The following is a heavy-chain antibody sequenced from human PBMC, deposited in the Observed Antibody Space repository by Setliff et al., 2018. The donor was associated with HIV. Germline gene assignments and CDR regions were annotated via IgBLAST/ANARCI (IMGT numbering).Heavy chain of an antibody. CDR1: GGTFSDFR. Sequence: SVKVSCKASGGTFSDFRITWVRQAPGQGLEWMGEITPFVGITNYAQKFEDRLTITADVSTATVYMELTRLTSEDTAVFYCASVSGDCSGDVCSSPYGFFYDMAVWGKGTAVTVSS. CDR3: ASVSGDCSGDVCSSPYGFFYDMAV. V-gene: IGHV1-69*10. D-gene: IGHD2-15*01. CDR2: ITPFVGIT. J-gene: IGHJ6*03.